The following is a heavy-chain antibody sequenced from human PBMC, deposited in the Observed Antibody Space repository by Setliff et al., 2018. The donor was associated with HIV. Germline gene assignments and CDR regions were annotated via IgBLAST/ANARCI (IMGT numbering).Heavy chain of an antibody. J-gene: IGHJ4*02. Sequence: SETLSLTCTVSGGSMSRFYWTWIRQPPGEGLEWIGFVYSTGSINYSPSFRGRPTITLDTSENQFSLHLTSVTAADTAVYYCARAEGDAYNSLPYFDSWGPGALVTVSS. CDR3: ARAEGDAYNSLPYFDS. D-gene: IGHD1-1*01. CDR1: GGSMSRFY. V-gene: IGHV4-59*01. CDR2: VYSTGSI.